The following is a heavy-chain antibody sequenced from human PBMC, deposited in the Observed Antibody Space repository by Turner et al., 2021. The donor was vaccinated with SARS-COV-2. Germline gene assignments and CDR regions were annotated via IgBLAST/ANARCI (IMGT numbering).Heavy chain of an antibody. CDR2: IYYSGST. CDR3: ARRTHYYDSSGYYDIYYFDY. Sequence: QVQLQESGPGLVKPSVTLSLTCTVSGGSISSYYWSWIRQPPGKGLEWIGYIYYSGSTNYNPSLKSRVTISVDTSKNQFSLKLSSVTAADTAVYYCARRTHYYDSSGYYDIYYFDYWGQGTLVTVSS. V-gene: IGHV4-59*08. J-gene: IGHJ4*02. CDR1: GGSISSYY. D-gene: IGHD3-22*01.